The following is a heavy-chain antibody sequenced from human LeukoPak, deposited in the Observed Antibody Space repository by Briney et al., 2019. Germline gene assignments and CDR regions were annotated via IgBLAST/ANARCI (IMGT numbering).Heavy chain of an antibody. J-gene: IGHJ4*02. D-gene: IGHD2-21*01. CDR2: INRDGTEK. CDR3: VRGDWYLES. CDR1: GFNFSDSR. V-gene: IGHV3-7*04. Sequence: PGGSLRLPCATSGFNFSDSRMTWVRQAPGKGLQWVANINRDGTEKHFLDSVEGRFTISRDNAKNSLYLQMNTLRPQDTALYFCVRGDWYLESCGKGTLVTVSS.